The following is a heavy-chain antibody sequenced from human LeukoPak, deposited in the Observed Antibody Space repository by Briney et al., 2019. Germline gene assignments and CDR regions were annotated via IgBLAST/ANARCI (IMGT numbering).Heavy chain of an antibody. CDR2: VYYTGST. CDR3: ARRVEPVAGTGSFDY. D-gene: IGHD6-19*01. CDR1: GASISNSY. J-gene: IGHJ4*02. Sequence: SETLSLTCTVPGASISNSYWTWIRQPPGKGLEWIGYVYYTGSTNYISSLKSRVTISIDTSKNQFSLKLTSVTAADTAVYYCARRVEPVAGTGSFDYWGQGTLVTVSS. V-gene: IGHV4-59*08.